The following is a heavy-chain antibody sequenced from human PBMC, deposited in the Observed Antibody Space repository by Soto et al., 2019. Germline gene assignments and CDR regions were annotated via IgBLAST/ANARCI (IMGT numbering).Heavy chain of an antibody. D-gene: IGHD6-13*01. J-gene: IGHJ6*02. CDR1: GFTFSSYA. Sequence: GGSLRLSCAASGFTFSSYAMHWVRQAPGKGLEWVAVISYDGSNKYYADSVKGRFTISRDNSKNTLYLQMNSLRAEDTAVYYCASPPYSSSWGSLPFGMDVWGQGTTVTVSS. CDR3: ASPPYSSSWGSLPFGMDV. CDR2: ISYDGSNK. V-gene: IGHV3-30-3*01.